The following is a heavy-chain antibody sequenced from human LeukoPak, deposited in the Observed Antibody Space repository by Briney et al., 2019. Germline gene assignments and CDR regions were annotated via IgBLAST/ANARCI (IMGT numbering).Heavy chain of an antibody. V-gene: IGHV3-15*01. D-gene: IGHD5-12*01. CDR2: IKSKTDGGTT. Sequence: GGSLRLSCAASGFTFSNAWMSWVRQAPGKGLEWVGRIKSKTDGGTTDYAAPVKGRFTISRDDSKNTLYLQMNSLKTEDTAVYYCTSLVATIKRAAFDIWGQGTMVTVSS. CDR3: TSLVATIKRAAFDI. CDR1: GFTFSNAW. J-gene: IGHJ3*02.